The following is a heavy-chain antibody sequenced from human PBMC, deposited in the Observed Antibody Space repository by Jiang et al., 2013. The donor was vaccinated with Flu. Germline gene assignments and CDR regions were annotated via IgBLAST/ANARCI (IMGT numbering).Heavy chain of an antibody. J-gene: IGHJ4*02. Sequence: GAEVKKPGESLKISCKGSGYTFTSYWIGWVRQMPGKGLEWMGIIYPGDSDTRYSPSFQGQVTISADKSISTAYLQWSSLKASDTTIYYCARLDGSGPLEWAVEDYYFGYWGQGTVVTVSS. CDR2: IYPGDSDT. CDR3: ARLDGSGPLEWAVEDYYFGY. V-gene: IGHV5-51*01. CDR1: GYTFTSYW. D-gene: IGHD3-10*01.